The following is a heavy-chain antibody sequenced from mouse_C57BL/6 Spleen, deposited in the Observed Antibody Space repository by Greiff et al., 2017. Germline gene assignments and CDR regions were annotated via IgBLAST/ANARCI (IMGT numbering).Heavy chain of an antibody. CDR2: INPNNGGT. Sequence: VQLQQSGPELVKPGASVKIPCKVSGYTFTDYNMDWVKQSHGKSLEWIGDINPNNGGTIYNQKFKGKATLTVDKSSSTAYMELRSLTSEDTAVYYCAIRRMDYWGQGTSVTVSS. V-gene: IGHV1-18*01. J-gene: IGHJ4*01. CDR1: GYTFTDYN. CDR3: AIRRMDY.